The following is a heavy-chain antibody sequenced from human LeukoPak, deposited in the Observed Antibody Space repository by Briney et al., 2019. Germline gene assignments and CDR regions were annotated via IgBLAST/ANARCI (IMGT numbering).Heavy chain of an antibody. J-gene: IGHJ5*02. Sequence: PSETLSLTCAVYGGSFSGYYWSWIRQPPGKGLEWIGEINHSGSTNYNPSLKSRVTISVDTSKNQFSLKLSSVTAADTAVYCCARSNYGNFDPWGQGTLVTVSS. CDR2: INHSGST. D-gene: IGHD1-7*01. V-gene: IGHV4-34*01. CDR3: ARSNYGNFDP. CDR1: GGSFSGYY.